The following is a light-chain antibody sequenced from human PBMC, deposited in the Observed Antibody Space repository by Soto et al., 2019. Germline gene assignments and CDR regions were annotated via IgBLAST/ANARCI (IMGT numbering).Light chain of an antibody. CDR2: NVS. Sequence: QSALTQPASVSGSPGQSITISCTGTSSDVGGYKYVSWYQQHPGKSPKLMIYNVSNRPAGVSNRLSGSKSGNTASLTISGLQAEDEADYYCSSYTSSSTLEFGGGTKLTVL. CDR3: SSYTSSSTLE. J-gene: IGLJ2*01. V-gene: IGLV2-14*01. CDR1: SSDVGGYKY.